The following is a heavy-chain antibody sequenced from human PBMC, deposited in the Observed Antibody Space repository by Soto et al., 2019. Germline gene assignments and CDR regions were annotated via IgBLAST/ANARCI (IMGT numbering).Heavy chain of an antibody. CDR2: IWCDGSNK. CDR1: GFTFSSYG. J-gene: IGHJ4*02. Sequence: GGSLRLSCAASGFTFSSYGMHWVRQAPGKGLEWVAVIWCDGSNKYYADSVKGRFTISRDNSKNTLYLQMNSLRAEDTAVYYCARDVYPDDYFDYWGQGTLVTVSS. CDR3: ARDVYPDDYFDY. V-gene: IGHV3-33*01.